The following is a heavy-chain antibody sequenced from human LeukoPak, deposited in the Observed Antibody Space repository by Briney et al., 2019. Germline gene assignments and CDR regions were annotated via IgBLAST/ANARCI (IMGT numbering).Heavy chain of an antibody. Sequence: SETLSLTCIVSGGSISSYYWSWIRQPPGKGLEWIGYIYYSGSTNYNPSLKSRVTMSVDTSKNQFSLKLSSVTAADTALYYCAKDFDSYYDSTGYGASFSYWGQGTLVTVSS. D-gene: IGHD3-22*01. V-gene: IGHV4-59*01. CDR2: IYYSGST. J-gene: IGHJ4*02. CDR3: AKDFDSYYDSTGYGASFSY. CDR1: GGSISSYY.